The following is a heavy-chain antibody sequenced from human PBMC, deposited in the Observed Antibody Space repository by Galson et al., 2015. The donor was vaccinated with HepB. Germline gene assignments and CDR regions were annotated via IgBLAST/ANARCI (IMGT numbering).Heavy chain of an antibody. J-gene: IGHJ6*02. CDR1: GFTFSSYW. Sequence: SLRLSCAASGFTFSSYWMSWVRQAPGKGLEWVANIKQDGSEKYYVDSVKGRFTISRDNAKNSLYLQMNSLRAEDTAVYYCAREGPISGVVPAATQDYYYYYGMDVWGQGTTVTVSS. CDR2: IKQDGSEK. V-gene: IGHV3-7*03. CDR3: AREGPISGVVPAATQDYYYYYGMDV. D-gene: IGHD2-2*01.